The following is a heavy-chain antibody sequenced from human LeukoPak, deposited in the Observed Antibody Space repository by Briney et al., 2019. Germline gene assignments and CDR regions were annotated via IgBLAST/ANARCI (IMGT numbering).Heavy chain of an antibody. Sequence: GGCLRPSCTASGLNFGVYYMNCVRHAPGRGLGWVGYITAKNQDGTEDYVASVKGRSTISRDDAKSIVYLEMTGLDSEDTAVYYCTRGQLYPYGPEFDFWGQGTLVTVSS. V-gene: IGHV3-49*04. CDR3: TRGQLYPYGPEFDF. CDR1: GLNFGVYY. CDR2: ITAKNQDGTE. D-gene: IGHD3-10*01. J-gene: IGHJ4*02.